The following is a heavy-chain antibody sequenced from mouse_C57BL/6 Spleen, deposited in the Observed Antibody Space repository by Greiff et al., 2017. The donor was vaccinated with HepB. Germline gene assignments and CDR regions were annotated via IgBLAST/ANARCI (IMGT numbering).Heavy chain of an antibody. D-gene: IGHD2-5*01. CDR2: ISYDGSN. CDR3: ARRGLYYSNFYFDY. V-gene: IGHV3-6*01. Sequence: DVKLQESGPGLVKPSQSLSLTCSVTGYSITSGYYWNWIRQFPGNKLEWMGYISYDGSNNYNPSLKNRISITRDTSKNQFFLKLNSVTTEDTATYYCARRGLYYSNFYFDYWGQGTTLTVSS. J-gene: IGHJ2*01. CDR1: GYSITSGYY.